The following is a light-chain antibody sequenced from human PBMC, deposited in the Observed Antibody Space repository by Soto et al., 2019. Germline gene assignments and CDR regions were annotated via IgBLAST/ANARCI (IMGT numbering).Light chain of an antibody. CDR1: QSVLYSSNKRNY. CDR2: WAS. Sequence: IVMTQSPDSLAVSLGERATINCKSSQSVLYSSNKRNYLAWYRQKPGQPPKLLIYWASIRESGVPDRISGSGSGTDFTLTISSLQPEDVAIYYCQQYYSTPPYTFGQGTKLEIK. V-gene: IGKV4-1*01. CDR3: QQYYSTPPYT. J-gene: IGKJ2*01.